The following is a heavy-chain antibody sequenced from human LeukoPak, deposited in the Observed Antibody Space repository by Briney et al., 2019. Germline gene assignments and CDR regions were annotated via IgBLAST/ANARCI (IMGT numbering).Heavy chain of an antibody. J-gene: IGHJ4*02. V-gene: IGHV3-7*01. D-gene: IGHD3-16*01. CDR1: GFTFTNYF. Sequence: GGSLRLSCETSGFTFTNYFMGWVRQAPGKGLEWVANIKPDGGGEYYVDSVKGRFTISSDTAKNSVYLQMDSLRVEDTAVYYCTRELWPADYWGQGILVTVSS. CDR2: IKPDGGGE. CDR3: TRELWPADY.